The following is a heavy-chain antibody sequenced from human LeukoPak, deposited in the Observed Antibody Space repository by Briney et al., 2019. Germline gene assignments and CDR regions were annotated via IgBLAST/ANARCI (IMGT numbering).Heavy chain of an antibody. CDR3: AKGSYYYDSADYFDY. Sequence: GGSLRLSCAASGFTFSSYAMSWVRQAPGKGLEWVSTLSGSGGNTYYADSVKGRVTISRDNSENTLYLQMNSLRVEDTAVYHCAKGSYYYDSADYFDYWGQGTLVTVSS. V-gene: IGHV3-23*01. D-gene: IGHD3-22*01. CDR1: GFTFSSYA. J-gene: IGHJ4*02. CDR2: LSGSGGNT.